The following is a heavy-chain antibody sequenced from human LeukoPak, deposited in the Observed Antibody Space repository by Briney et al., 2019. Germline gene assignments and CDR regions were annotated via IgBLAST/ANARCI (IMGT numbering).Heavy chain of an antibody. D-gene: IGHD3-9*01. J-gene: IGHJ6*02. Sequence: ASVRVSCKASGYTFTCYYMHWVRQAPGQGLEWMGWINPNSGGTNYAQKFQGRVTMTRDTSISTAYMELSRLRSDDTAVYYCARGLRYFDWFTQSYYYYGMDVWGQGTTVTVSS. CDR1: GYTFTCYY. V-gene: IGHV1-2*02. CDR3: ARGLRYFDWFTQSYYYYGMDV. CDR2: INPNSGGT.